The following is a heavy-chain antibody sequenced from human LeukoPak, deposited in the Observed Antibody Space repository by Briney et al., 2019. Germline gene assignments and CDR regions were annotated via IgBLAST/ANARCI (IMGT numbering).Heavy chain of an antibody. V-gene: IGHV3-23*01. J-gene: IGHJ3*01. CDR2: VSGRGGST. CDR1: GFTFSDYA. D-gene: IGHD1-14*01. CDR3: AKGKNRDAFDL. Sequence: GSLRLSCAASGFTFSDYATSWVRQAPGKGLQWVSTVSGRGGSTYYADSVKGRFTISRDNSKNTLYLQMNSLRAEDTAVYYCAKGKNRDAFDLWGQGTMVTVSS.